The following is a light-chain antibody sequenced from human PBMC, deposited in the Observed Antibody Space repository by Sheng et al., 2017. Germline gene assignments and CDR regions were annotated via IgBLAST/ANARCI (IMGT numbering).Light chain of an antibody. V-gene: IGKV3-11*01. CDR3: QQRSNWPPYT. J-gene: IGKJ2*01. CDR1: QSIGRR. Sequence: EIVLTQSPATLSLSPGERATLSCRASQSIGRRVAWYQQKPGQAPRLLIYGASSRATGIPDRFSGSGSGTDFTLTISSLEPEDFAVYYCQQRSNWPPYTFGQGTKLEI. CDR2: GAS.